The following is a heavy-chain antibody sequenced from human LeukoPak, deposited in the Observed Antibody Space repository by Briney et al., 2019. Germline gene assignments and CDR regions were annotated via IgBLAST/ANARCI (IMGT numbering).Heavy chain of an antibody. V-gene: IGHV3-30*02. D-gene: IGHD3-3*01. Sequence: PGGSLRLSCTASGFTFSSYGMHWVRQAPGKGLEWVAFIRYDGSNKYYADSVKGRFTISRDNSKNTLYLQMNSLRAEDTAVYYCAKDTKTLAYYDSGGYFDYWGQGTLVTVSS. J-gene: IGHJ4*02. CDR3: AKDTKTLAYYDSGGYFDY. CDR2: IRYDGSNK. CDR1: GFTFSSYG.